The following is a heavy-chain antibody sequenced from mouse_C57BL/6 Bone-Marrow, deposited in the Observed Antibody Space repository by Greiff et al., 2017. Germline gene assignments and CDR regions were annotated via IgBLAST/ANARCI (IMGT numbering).Heavy chain of an antibody. CDR1: GYTFTSYW. J-gene: IGHJ4*01. Sequence: VQLQQPGAELVKPGASVKMSCKASGYTFTSYWITWVKQRPGQGLEWIGDIYPGSGSTNYNEKFKSKATLTVDTSSSTAYMQLSSLTSEDSAVYYCAREAPSNSYAMDYWGQGTSVTVSS. CDR3: AREAPSNSYAMDY. V-gene: IGHV1-55*01. D-gene: IGHD2-5*01. CDR2: IYPGSGST.